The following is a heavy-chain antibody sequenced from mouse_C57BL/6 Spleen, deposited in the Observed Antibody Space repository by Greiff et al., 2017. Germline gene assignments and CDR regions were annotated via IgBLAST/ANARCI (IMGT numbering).Heavy chain of an antibody. CDR1: GYAFSSYW. CDR2: IYPGDGDT. V-gene: IGHV1-80*01. Sequence: VQLQQSGAELVKPGASVKISCKASGYAFSSYWMNWVKQRPGKGLEWIGQIYPGDGDTNYNGKFKGKATLTADQSSSTAYMQLSSLTSEDSAVYFCARTHYYGSSLYYFDYWGQGTTLTVSS. J-gene: IGHJ2*01. CDR3: ARTHYYGSSLYYFDY. D-gene: IGHD1-1*01.